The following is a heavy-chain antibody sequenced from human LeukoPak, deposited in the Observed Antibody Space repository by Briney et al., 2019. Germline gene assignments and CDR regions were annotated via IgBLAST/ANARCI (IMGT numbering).Heavy chain of an antibody. CDR2: MYYSGSI. Sequence: GSLRLSCAASGFTVSSNYMSWVRQAPGKGLEWIGSMYYSGSIFYNPSLKSRVTISINTSKNQFSLKVSSVTAADTAVYYCARARVPGSYSPKGPFDYWGQGTLVAVSS. J-gene: IGHJ4*02. V-gene: IGHV4-39*07. D-gene: IGHD3-10*01. CDR3: ARARVPGSYSPKGPFDY. CDR1: GFTVSSNY.